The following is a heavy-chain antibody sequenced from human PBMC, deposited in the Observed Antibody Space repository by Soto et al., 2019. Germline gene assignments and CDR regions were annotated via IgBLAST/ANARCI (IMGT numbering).Heavy chain of an antibody. Sequence: SETLSLTCTVSGGSISSGGYYWSWIRQHPGKGLEWIGYIYYSGSTYCNPSLKSRVTISVDTSKNQFSLKLSSVTAADTAVYYCARDFSTVGYYYGMDVWGQGTTVTVSS. CDR3: ARDFSTVGYYYGMDV. D-gene: IGHD3-3*01. CDR1: GGSISSGGYY. J-gene: IGHJ6*02. CDR2: IYYSGST. V-gene: IGHV4-31*03.